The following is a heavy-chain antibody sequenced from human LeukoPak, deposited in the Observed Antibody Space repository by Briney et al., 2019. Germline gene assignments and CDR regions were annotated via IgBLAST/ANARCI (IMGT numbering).Heavy chain of an antibody. D-gene: IGHD6-13*01. CDR3: AKRGIAEAASFDY. CDR1: GFTFSSYA. Sequence: GGSLRLSCAASGFTFSSYAMSWVRQAPGKGLEWVSTIYGSGDDTYYADSVKGRFTISKDSSKNTLYLQMSSLRADDTAVYYCAKRGIAEAASFDYWGQGTLVTVSS. CDR2: IYGSGDDT. V-gene: IGHV3-23*01. J-gene: IGHJ4*02.